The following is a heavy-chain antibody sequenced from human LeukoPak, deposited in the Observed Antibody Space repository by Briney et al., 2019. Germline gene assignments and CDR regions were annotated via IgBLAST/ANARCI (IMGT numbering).Heavy chain of an antibody. J-gene: IGHJ4*02. D-gene: IGHD3-22*01. CDR1: GFSFRTYA. CDR3: AKGYADNSGYFKTFHY. V-gene: IGHV3-23*01. Sequence: PGGSLRLSCAGSGFSFRTYAMHWVRQAPGKGLEWVSGISAAGATTHYADSVKGRFTISRDNSKNTLYLQMNSLSAEDTAVYYCAKGYADNSGYFKTFHYWGQGTLVTVSS. CDR2: ISAAGATT.